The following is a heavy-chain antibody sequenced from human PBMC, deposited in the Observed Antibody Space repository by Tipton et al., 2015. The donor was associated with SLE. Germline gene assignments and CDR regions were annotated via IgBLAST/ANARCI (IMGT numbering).Heavy chain of an antibody. Sequence: TLSLTCTVSGGSISRSSHYWCWIRQPPGKGLEWIGSIYYSGRTYYNSTLKRRVTISVDTSKNQFSLKLSSVTDADTAVYYCARKGQYQGWFAPWGQGTLVTVSS. D-gene: IGHD2-2*01. CDR2: IYYSGRT. CDR1: GGSISRSSHY. V-gene: IGHV4-39*07. J-gene: IGHJ5*02. CDR3: ARKGQYQGWFAP.